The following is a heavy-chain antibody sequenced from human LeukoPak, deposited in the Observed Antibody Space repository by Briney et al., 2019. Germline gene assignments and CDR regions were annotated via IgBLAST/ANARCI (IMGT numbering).Heavy chain of an antibody. J-gene: IGHJ5*02. CDR1: GGTFSSYA. CDR3: ARGGNIEMATIGGGFPYNWFDP. Sequence: SVKVSCKASGGTFSSYAISWVRQAPGQGLEWMGGIIPIFGTANYAQKSQGRVTITADESTSTAYMELSSLRSEDTAVYYCARGGNIEMATIGGGFPYNWFDPWGQGTLVTVSS. CDR2: IIPIFGTA. D-gene: IGHD5-24*01. V-gene: IGHV1-69*01.